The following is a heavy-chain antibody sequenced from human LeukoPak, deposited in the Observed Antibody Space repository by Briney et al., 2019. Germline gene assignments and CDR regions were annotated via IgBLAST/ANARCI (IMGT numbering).Heavy chain of an antibody. CDR3: AKDEFVASDFTGAFDI. V-gene: IGHV3-9*03. Sequence: GGSLRLSCAASGFTFDDYAMHWVRQAPGKGLEWVSGISWDSGSIGYADSVKGRFTISRDNAKNSLYLQMNSLRAEDMALYYCAKDEFVASDFTGAFDIWGQGTMVTVSS. CDR2: ISWDSGSI. CDR1: GFTFDDYA. D-gene: IGHD2-8*02. J-gene: IGHJ3*02.